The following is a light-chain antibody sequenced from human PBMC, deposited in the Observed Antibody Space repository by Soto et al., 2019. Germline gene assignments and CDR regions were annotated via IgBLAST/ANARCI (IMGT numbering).Light chain of an antibody. Sequence: QSALAQPASVSGSPGQSIAISCTGTSSDVGGYSFVSWYQQHPGKAPKVMIYDVSNRPSGVSDRFSGSKSGNTASLTISGLQVEDGADYYCSSYTSSSLYVFGTGTKVTVL. CDR2: DVS. J-gene: IGLJ1*01. CDR1: SSDVGGYSF. V-gene: IGLV2-14*01. CDR3: SSYTSSSLYV.